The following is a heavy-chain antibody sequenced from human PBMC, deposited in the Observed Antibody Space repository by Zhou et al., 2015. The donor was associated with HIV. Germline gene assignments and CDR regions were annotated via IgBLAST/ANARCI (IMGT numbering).Heavy chain of an antibody. CDR3: STVRSSTTWEGSLYYYYYYMAV. CDR1: EFTFSSYN. CDR2: ISSSSTYI. Sequence: EVQLVESGGRPGQAWGGSLRLSCAASEFTFSSYNMNWVRQAPGKGLEWVSYISSSSTYIYYTDSVKGRFTISRDNAKNSLYLQMNSLKTEDTAVYYCSTVRSSTTWEGSLYYYYYYMAVWGKGTTVTVSS. V-gene: IGHV3-21*03. D-gene: IGHD2-2*01. J-gene: IGHJ6*03.